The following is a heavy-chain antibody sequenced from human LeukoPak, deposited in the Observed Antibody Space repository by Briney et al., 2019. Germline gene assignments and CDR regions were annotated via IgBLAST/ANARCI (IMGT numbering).Heavy chain of an antibody. V-gene: IGHV4-61*01. J-gene: IGHJ5*02. CDR3: ARVPDYGGNYNTEPPHWFDP. CDR2: IYYSGST. Sequence: PSETLSLTCTVSGHSISSGYYWGWIRQPPGKGLEWIGYIYYSGSTNYNPSLKSRVTISVDTSKNQFSLKLSSVTAADTAVYYCARVPDYGGNYNTEPPHWFDPWGQGTLVTVSS. D-gene: IGHD4-23*01. CDR1: GHSISSGYY.